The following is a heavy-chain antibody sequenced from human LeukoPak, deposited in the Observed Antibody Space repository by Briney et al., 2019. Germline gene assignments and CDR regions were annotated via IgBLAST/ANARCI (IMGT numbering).Heavy chain of an antibody. J-gene: IGHJ4*02. D-gene: IGHD1-1*01. V-gene: IGHV1-2*02. Sequence: ASVKVSCKASGYTFTDYYMHWVRQAPGQGLEWMAWINPNSGDTKYAQKFQGRVTMTRDTSITTAYMELSSLRSDDTAVYYCARDSRTGTTIFYFDYWGQGTLVTVSS. CDR2: INPNSGDT. CDR3: ARDSRTGTTIFYFDY. CDR1: GYTFTDYY.